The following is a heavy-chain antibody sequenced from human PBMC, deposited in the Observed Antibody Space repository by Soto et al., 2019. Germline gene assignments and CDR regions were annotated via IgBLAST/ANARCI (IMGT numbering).Heavy chain of an antibody. CDR3: VKDSSRWYYFDY. CDR2: ITASGSFT. CDR1: GFTFNNFA. V-gene: IGHV3-23*01. Sequence: EVQLLESGGALVQPRGSLRLACAASGFTFNNFAMNWVRQAPGKGLEWVSGITASGSFTYYAASVKGRFTISRDNRKNTLSLQIDSLRGEDTASYYCVKDSSRWYYFDYWGPGTLVTVSS. J-gene: IGHJ4*02. D-gene: IGHD6-13*01.